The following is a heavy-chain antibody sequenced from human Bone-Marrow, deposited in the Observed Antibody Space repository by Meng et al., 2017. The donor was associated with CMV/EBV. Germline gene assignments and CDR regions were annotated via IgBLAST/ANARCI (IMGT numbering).Heavy chain of an antibody. J-gene: IGHJ4*02. V-gene: IGHV3-7*01. Sequence: GESLKISCAASGFIFSDFWMSWVRQAPGKRLEWVANIHQDGSARYYVDSVKGRFTISRDNAKNSLYLQMDSLRAEDTAVYYCARDWAGGNSYYFNYWGQGTLVTVSS. CDR1: GFIFSDFW. CDR2: IHQDGSAR. CDR3: ARDWAGGNSYYFNY. D-gene: IGHD4-23*01.